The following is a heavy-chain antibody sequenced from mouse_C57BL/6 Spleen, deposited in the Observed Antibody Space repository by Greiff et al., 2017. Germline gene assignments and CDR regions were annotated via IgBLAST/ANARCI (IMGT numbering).Heavy chain of an antibody. Sequence: VQLQQSGPELVKPGASVKISCKASGYAFSSSWMNWVKQRPGKGLEWIGRIYPGDGDTNYNGKFKGKATLTADKSSSTAYMQLSSLTSEDSAVYFCARGIYYYGSSRGNAMDYWGQGTSVTVSS. D-gene: IGHD1-1*01. CDR3: ARGIYYYGSSRGNAMDY. J-gene: IGHJ4*01. CDR2: IYPGDGDT. CDR1: GYAFSSSW. V-gene: IGHV1-82*01.